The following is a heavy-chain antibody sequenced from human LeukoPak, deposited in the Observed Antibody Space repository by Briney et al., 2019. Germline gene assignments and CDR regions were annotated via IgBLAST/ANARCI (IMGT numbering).Heavy chain of an antibody. CDR2: ISGSGGST. Sequence: PGGSLRLSCAASGFTFSSYAMSWVRQAPGKGLEWVSAISGSGGSTYYADSVKGRFTISRDNSKNTLYLQMSSLRAEDTAVYYCAKDYYYDSSGYIFDYWGQGTLVTVSS. J-gene: IGHJ4*02. V-gene: IGHV3-23*01. CDR3: AKDYYYDSSGYIFDY. CDR1: GFTFSSYA. D-gene: IGHD3-22*01.